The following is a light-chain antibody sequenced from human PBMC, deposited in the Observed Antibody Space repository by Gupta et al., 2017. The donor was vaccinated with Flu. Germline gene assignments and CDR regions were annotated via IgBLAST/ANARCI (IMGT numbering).Light chain of an antibody. Sequence: GDRVTITCRASQSIDNYLDWYQQKPGRAPKLLIYNASSLESGVPSRFSGSGSGTDFTLTISSLQPEDFATYYCQQSHSSPWTFGQGTKVEIK. CDR3: QQSHSSPWT. CDR1: QSIDNY. V-gene: IGKV1-39*01. J-gene: IGKJ1*01. CDR2: NAS.